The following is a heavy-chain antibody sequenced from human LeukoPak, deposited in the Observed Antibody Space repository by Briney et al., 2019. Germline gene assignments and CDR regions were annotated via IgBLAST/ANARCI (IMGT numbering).Heavy chain of an antibody. CDR2: MNPNSGNT. CDR1: GYTFTSYD. J-gene: IGHJ4*02. Sequence: ASVKVSCKASGYTFTSYDINWVRQAPGQGLEWMGWMNPNSGNTGYAQKFQGRVTMTRNTSISTAYMELSSLRSEDTAVYYCARVDPPSVGFRLGELSSYFDYWGQGTLVTVSS. V-gene: IGHV1-8*02. D-gene: IGHD3-16*02. CDR3: ARVDPPSVGFRLGELSSYFDY.